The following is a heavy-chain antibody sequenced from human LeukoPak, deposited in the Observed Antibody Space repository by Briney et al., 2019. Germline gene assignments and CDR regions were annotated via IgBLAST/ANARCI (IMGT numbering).Heavy chain of an antibody. CDR3: ARVSGAARPYYFDY. CDR2: ISSSSSYI. V-gene: IGHV3-21*01. CDR1: GFTFSSYS. Sequence: AGGSLRLSCAASGFTFSSYSMNWVRQAPGKGLEWVSSISSSSSYIYYADSVKGRFTISRDNAKNSLYLQMNSLRAEDTAVYYCARVSGAARPYYFDYWGQGTLVTVSS. J-gene: IGHJ4*02. D-gene: IGHD6-6*01.